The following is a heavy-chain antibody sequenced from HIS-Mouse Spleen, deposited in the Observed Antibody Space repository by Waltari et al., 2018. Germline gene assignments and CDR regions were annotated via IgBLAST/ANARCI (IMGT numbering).Heavy chain of an antibody. J-gene: IGHJ4*02. CDR2: ISAYNGNT. V-gene: IGHV1-18*01. CDR1: GYTCTRYG. CDR3: ARGPWGYYFDY. Sequence: QVPLVQSGAEVKKPGASVTVSCKAAGYTCTRYGISWVRQAPGQELEWMGWISAYNGNTNYAQKLQGRVTMTTDTSTSTAYMELRSLRSDDTAVYYCARGPWGYYFDYWGQGTLVTVSS. D-gene: IGHD3-16*01.